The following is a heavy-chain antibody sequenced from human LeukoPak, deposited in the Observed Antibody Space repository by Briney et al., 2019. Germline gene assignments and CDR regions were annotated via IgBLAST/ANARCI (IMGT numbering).Heavy chain of an antibody. CDR1: GYAFTSYD. Sequence: ASVKVSCKASGYAFTSYDVNWVRQATGQGLEWMGWMNPNSGNTGYAQKFQGRVTMTRNTSTSTAYMELSSLRSEDTAVYYCARKGYDTQAYYYYYGMDVWGQGTTLTVSS. D-gene: IGHD6-13*01. J-gene: IGHJ6*02. CDR3: ARKGYDTQAYYYYYGMDV. V-gene: IGHV1-8*01. CDR2: MNPNSGNT.